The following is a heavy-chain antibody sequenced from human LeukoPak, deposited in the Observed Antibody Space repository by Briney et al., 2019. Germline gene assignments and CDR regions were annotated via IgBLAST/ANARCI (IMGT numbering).Heavy chain of an antibody. V-gene: IGHV1-69*13. CDR2: IFPIFGTA. Sequence: GASVKVSCKASGGTFSSYAISWVRQAPRQGLEWMGGIFPIFGTAHYAQKFQGRVTITADESTSPAYMELSSLRSEDTAVYCCSIQLWPQKDAFDIWGQGTMVTVSS. D-gene: IGHD5-18*01. CDR1: GGTFSSYA. J-gene: IGHJ3*02. CDR3: SIQLWPQKDAFDI.